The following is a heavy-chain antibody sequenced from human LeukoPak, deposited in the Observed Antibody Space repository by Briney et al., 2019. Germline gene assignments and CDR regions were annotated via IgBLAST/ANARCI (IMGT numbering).Heavy chain of an antibody. D-gene: IGHD2-15*01. CDR1: GFTVSSNY. CDR3: ARSSGGYCSGGSCYDY. Sequence: GGSLRLSCAASGFTVSSNYMSWVRQAPGKGLEWVSVIYSGGSTYYADSVKGRFTISRDNSKNTLYLQMNSLRAEDTAVYYCARSSGGYCSGGSCYDYWGQGTLVTVSS. J-gene: IGHJ4*02. V-gene: IGHV3-66*01. CDR2: IYSGGST.